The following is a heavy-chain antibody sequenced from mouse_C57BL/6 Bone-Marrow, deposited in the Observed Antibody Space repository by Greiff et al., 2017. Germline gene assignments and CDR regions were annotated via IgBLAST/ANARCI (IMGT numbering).Heavy chain of an antibody. J-gene: IGHJ2*01. D-gene: IGHD1-1*01. V-gene: IGHV1-52*01. CDR2: IDPSDSET. CDR1: GYTFTSYW. CDR3: ARLDYYGSCFDY. Sequence: VQLQQPGAELVRPGSSVKLSCKASGYTFTSYWMHWVKQRPIQGLEWIGNIDPSDSETHYNQKFKDKATWTVDKSSSTAYMQLSSLTSEDSAVYYCARLDYYGSCFDYWGQGTTLTVSS.